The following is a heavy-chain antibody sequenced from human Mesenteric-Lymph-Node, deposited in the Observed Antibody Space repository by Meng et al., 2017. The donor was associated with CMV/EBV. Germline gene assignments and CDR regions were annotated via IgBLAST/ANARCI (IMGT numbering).Heavy chain of an antibody. V-gene: IGHV1-46*01. CDR2: IDPRGGST. D-gene: IGHD4-17*01. CDR3: ARAREDGDYDALDY. J-gene: IGHJ4*02. Sequence: ASGYTFSSYYIHWVRQAPGQGLEWMGIIDPRGGSTRYAENFQGRVTMTRDTSTSTVYMDLSSLRPEDTAVYYCARAREDGDYDALDYWGQGTLVTVSS. CDR1: GYTFSSYY.